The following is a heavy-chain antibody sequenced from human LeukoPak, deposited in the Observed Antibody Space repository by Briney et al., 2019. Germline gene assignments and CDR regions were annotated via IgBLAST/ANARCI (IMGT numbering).Heavy chain of an antibody. CDR3: AKDMGIAVAGSWGSGFDY. Sequence: GGSLRLSCVVSGFTFSNYWMHWVRQAPGKGLVWVSRINGDGSSTTYADSVKGRFTISRDNAKNTLYLQMNSLRAEDMALYYCAKDMGIAVAGSWGSGFDYWGQGTLVTVSS. V-gene: IGHV3-74*01. D-gene: IGHD6-19*01. CDR2: INGDGSST. CDR1: GFTFSNYW. J-gene: IGHJ4*02.